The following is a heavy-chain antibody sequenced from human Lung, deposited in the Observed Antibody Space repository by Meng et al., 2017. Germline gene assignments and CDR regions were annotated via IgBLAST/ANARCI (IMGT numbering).Heavy chain of an antibody. Sequence: QVQYQKWGAGLLKPSETLSLTCVVAGGSFSDYYWSWIRQPPGKGLEWIGEINHSGSTNYNPSLESRATISVDTSQNNLSLKLSSVTAADSAVYYCARGPTTMAHDFDYWGQGTLVTVSS. D-gene: IGHD4-11*01. V-gene: IGHV4-34*01. J-gene: IGHJ4*02. CDR2: INHSGST. CDR3: ARGPTTMAHDFDY. CDR1: GGSFSDYY.